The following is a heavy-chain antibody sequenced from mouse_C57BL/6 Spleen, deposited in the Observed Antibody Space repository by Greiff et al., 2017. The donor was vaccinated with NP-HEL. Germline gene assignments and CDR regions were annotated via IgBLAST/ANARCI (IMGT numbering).Heavy chain of an antibody. D-gene: IGHD2-4*01. Sequence: QVQLQQSGAELVRPGSSVKLSCKASGYTFTSYWMHWVKQRPIQGLEWIGNIDPSDSETHYNQKFKDKATLTVDKSSSTAYMQLSSLTSEDSAVYYCARSYYDYSFDYWGQGTTLTVSS. CDR3: ARSYYDYSFDY. V-gene: IGHV1-52*01. CDR2: IDPSDSET. J-gene: IGHJ2*01. CDR1: GYTFTSYW.